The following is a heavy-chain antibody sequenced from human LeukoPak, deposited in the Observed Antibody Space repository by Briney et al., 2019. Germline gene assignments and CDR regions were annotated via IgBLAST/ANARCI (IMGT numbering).Heavy chain of an antibody. J-gene: IGHJ4*02. CDR1: GYTFTGYY. D-gene: IGHD3-22*01. V-gene: IGHV1-69*02. Sequence: SVKVSCKASGYTFTGYYMHWVRQAPGQGLEWMGRIIPILGIANYAQKFQGRVTITADKSTSTAYMELSSLRSEDTAVYYCSSGSSGYGNYWGQGTLVTVSS. CDR3: SSGSSGYGNY. CDR2: IIPILGIA.